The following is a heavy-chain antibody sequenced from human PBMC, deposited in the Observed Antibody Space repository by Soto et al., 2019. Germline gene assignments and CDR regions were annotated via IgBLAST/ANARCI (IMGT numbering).Heavy chain of an antibody. Sequence: ASVKVSCKASGYTFTSYGISWVRQAPGQGLEWMGWISTHNGNTNYAQKFQGRVTMTTNTSTNTGNKELRKLRTNDTAVYYCARASTTVTTEFDYWGQGTLVTVSS. CDR2: ISTHNGNT. J-gene: IGHJ4*02. V-gene: IGHV1-18*01. D-gene: IGHD4-17*01. CDR3: ARASTTVTTEFDY. CDR1: GYTFTSYG.